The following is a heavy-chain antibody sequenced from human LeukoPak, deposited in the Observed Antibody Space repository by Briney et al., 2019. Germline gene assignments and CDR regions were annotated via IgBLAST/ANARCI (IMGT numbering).Heavy chain of an antibody. D-gene: IGHD1-26*01. CDR1: GFTFSSDW. J-gene: IGHJ4*02. V-gene: IGHV3-74*01. CDR2: INGAGTST. Sequence: GASLILSCAASGFTFSSDWMHWVRQAPGKGLVWVSRINGAGTSTSYADSVKGRFTISRDNARNTLYLQMNSLRAEDTAVYYCARATPGWWELQRWGQGTLVTVSS. CDR3: ARATPGWWELQR.